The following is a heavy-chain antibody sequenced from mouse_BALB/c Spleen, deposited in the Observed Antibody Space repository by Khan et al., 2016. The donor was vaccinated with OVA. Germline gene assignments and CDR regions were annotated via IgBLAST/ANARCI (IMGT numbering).Heavy chain of an antibody. CDR1: GYTFTSYW. J-gene: IGHJ2*01. V-gene: IGHV1-87*01. CDR3: ARGGITTGYFDY. CDR2: IYPGDGNT. D-gene: IGHD1-1*01. Sequence: VELVESGTELARPGASVKLSCKASGYTFTSYWMQWVKQGPGQGLEWIGAIYPGDGNTRYTQKFKGKATLTADKSSSTAYMQLSSLASEDSAVYYCARGGITTGYFDYWGQGTTLTVSS.